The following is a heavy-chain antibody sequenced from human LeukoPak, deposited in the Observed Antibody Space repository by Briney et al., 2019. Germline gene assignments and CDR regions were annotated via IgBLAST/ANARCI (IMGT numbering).Heavy chain of an antibody. CDR3: ANEYSKGDV. CDR1: GFTFPNYV. V-gene: IGHV3-23*01. D-gene: IGHD1-26*01. CDR2: ISDNGGNT. J-gene: IGHJ3*01. Sequence: GGSLRLPCAASGFTFPNYVMSWVRQAPGKGLEWVSSISDNGGNTYYADSVKGRFTISRDNSKNTLYLQMNSLRVEDAAVYYCANEYSKGDVWGQGTMVTVSS.